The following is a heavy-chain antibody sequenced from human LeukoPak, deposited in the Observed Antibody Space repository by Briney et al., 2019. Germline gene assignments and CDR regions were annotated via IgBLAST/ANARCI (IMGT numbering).Heavy chain of an antibody. CDR2: IYYSGST. V-gene: IGHV4-30-4*01. Sequence: PSETLSLTCTVSGGSISSGDYYWSWIRQPPGKGLEWIGYIYYSGSTYYNPSLKSRVTISVDTSKNQFPLKLSSVTAADTAVYYCARDYYYYDSSGYYSTYYYGMDVWGQGTTVTVS. CDR1: GGSISSGDYY. CDR3: ARDYYYYDSSGYYSTYYYGMDV. D-gene: IGHD3-22*01. J-gene: IGHJ6*02.